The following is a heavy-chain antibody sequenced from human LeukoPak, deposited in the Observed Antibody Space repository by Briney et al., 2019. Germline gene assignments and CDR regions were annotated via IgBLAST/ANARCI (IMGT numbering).Heavy chain of an antibody. CDR2: IYYNGVT. CDR1: GGSINNYY. D-gene: IGHD3-16*01. J-gene: IGHJ5*02. CDR3: ARLHALRAEEFDP. Sequence: SETLSLTCTVSGGSINNYYWSWIRQPPGRGLEWLGYIYYNGVTNYNPSLKSRLTISVDTSKDQFFLKLTSVTAADTAIYYCARLHALRAEEFDPWGQGTLVTVSS. V-gene: IGHV4-59*01.